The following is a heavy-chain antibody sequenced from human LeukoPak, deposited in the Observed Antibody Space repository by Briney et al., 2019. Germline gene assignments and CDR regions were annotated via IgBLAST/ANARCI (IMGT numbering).Heavy chain of an antibody. CDR2: ISSGNIYI. D-gene: IGHD2/OR15-2a*01. V-gene: IGHV3-21*01. Sequence: SGGSLRLSCAASGFSFSSYSMNWVRQAPGKGLEWVSCISSGNIYIYYAGSVKGRFTISRDNAKNSLFLQMNSLRAEDTAVYYCARDWNSMGYYYHMDVWGKGTTVTVSS. CDR3: ARDWNSMGYYYHMDV. J-gene: IGHJ6*03. CDR1: GFSFSSYS.